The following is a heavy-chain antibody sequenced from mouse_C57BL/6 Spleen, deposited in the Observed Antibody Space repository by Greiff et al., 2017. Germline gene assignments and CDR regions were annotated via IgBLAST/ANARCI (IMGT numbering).Heavy chain of an antibody. V-gene: IGHV1-82*01. J-gene: IGHJ3*01. D-gene: IGHD2-5*01. CDR3: ARGEKAYYSNFFAY. CDR2: IYPGDGDT. Sequence: QVQLQQSGPELVKPGASVKISCKASGYAFSSSWMNWVKQRPGKGLEWIGRIYPGDGDTNYNGKFKGKATLTADKSSSTAYMQLSSLTSEDSAVYFCARGEKAYYSNFFAYWGQGTLVTVSA. CDR1: GYAFSSSW.